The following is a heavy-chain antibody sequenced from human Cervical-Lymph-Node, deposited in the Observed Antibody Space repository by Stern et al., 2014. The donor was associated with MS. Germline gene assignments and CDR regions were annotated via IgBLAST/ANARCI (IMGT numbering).Heavy chain of an antibody. CDR1: GFNFIPYA. Sequence: QVQLVEPGGGVVQPGRSLRLSCAASGFNFIPYAMHWVRQAPGKGLEWVAVISYDGSNTDYADSVKGRFTISRDNSKNTLDLQMNSLRTDDTAVYYCARVPQSTDYLDYWGQGTLVTVSS. J-gene: IGHJ4*02. CDR3: ARVPQSTDYLDY. CDR2: ISYDGSNT. D-gene: IGHD6-19*01. V-gene: IGHV3-30-3*01.